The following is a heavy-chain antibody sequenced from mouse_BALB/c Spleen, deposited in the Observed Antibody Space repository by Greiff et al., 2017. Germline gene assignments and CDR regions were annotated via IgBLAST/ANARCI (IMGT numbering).Heavy chain of an antibody. J-gene: IGHJ1*01. D-gene: IGHD1-1*01. CDR3: ARRGYYGSSYGYFDV. Sequence: VQLQQSGAELVRPGTSVKVSCKASGYAFTNYLIEWVKQRPGQGLEWIGVINPGSGGTNYNEKFKGKATLTADKSSSTAYMQLSSLTSDDSAVYFCARRGYYGSSYGYFDVWGAGTTVTVAS. CDR1: GYAFTNYL. CDR2: INPGSGGT. V-gene: IGHV1-54*01.